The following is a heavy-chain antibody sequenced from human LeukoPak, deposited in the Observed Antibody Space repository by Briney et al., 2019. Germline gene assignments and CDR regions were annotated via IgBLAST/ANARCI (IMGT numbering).Heavy chain of an antibody. Sequence: GGSLRLSCAASGFTFSDYYMSWIRQAPGKGLEWVSYISSSGSTIYYADSVKGRFTISRDNANNSLYLQMNSLRAEDTAVYYCARDLRLKSFTWIQHYWGQGTLVTVSS. J-gene: IGHJ4*02. V-gene: IGHV3-11*04. D-gene: IGHD5-18*01. CDR1: GFTFSDYY. CDR3: ARDLRLKSFTWIQHY. CDR2: ISSSGSTI.